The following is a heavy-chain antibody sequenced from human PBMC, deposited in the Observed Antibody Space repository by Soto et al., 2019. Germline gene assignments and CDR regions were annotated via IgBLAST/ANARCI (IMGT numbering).Heavy chain of an antibody. CDR2: ISYDGSNK. D-gene: IGHD3-22*01. J-gene: IGHJ4*02. Sequence: GGSLRLSCAASGFTFSSYAMHWVRQAPGKGLEWVAVISYDGSNKYYADSVKGRFTISRDNSKNTLYLQMNSLRAEDTAVYYCARSDLSYYYDSSGEGGYFDYWGQGTLVTVSS. CDR3: ARSDLSYYYDSSGEGGYFDY. V-gene: IGHV3-30-3*01. CDR1: GFTFSSYA.